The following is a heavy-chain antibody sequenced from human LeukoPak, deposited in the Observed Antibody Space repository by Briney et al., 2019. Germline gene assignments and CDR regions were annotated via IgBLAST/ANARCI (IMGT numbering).Heavy chain of an antibody. J-gene: IGHJ6*02. Sequence: GWSVRLSCAASGFTFDDYGMSWLRQAPGKGLEWVSGIKWNGGSTGYADSLKGRFTISRDNAKNSLYLQMNSLRAEDTALYHCARVRAAGTVYYYYGMDVSGQGTTVTVSS. D-gene: IGHD6-13*01. CDR3: ARVRAAGTVYYYYGMDV. CDR2: IKWNGGST. CDR1: GFTFDDYG. V-gene: IGHV3-20*01.